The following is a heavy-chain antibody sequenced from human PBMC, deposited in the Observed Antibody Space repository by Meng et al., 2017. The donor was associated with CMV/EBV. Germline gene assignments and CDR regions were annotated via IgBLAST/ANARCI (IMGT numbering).Heavy chain of an antibody. Sequence: SGPTLVKPTQTLTLTRTFSGFSLSSSGVAVGWIRQLPGKALEWLTLIYWNDDKRYSPSLKSRLTITKDISKNQVVLTMTNMDPVDTATYYCSHRQGGSYLTWGQGTMVTVSS. CDR2: IYWNDDK. J-gene: IGHJ5*02. V-gene: IGHV2-5*01. D-gene: IGHD1-26*01. CDR3: SHRQGGSYLT. CDR1: GFSLSSSGVA.